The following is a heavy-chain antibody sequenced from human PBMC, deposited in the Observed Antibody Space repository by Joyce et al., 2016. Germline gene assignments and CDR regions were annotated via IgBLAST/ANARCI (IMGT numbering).Heavy chain of an antibody. CDR1: GFTFSSYS. V-gene: IGHV3-21*01. J-gene: IGHJ6*02. D-gene: IGHD6-19*01. CDR2: ISSSSNYI. CDR3: ARDKVPSSGWYPRQGYYYGMDV. Sequence: EVQLVESGGGLVKPGGSLRLSCAASGFTFSSYSMNWVRQAPGKGLEWVSSISSSSNYIYYADSVKGRLTISRDNAKNSLYLQMNSLRAEDTAVYYCARDKVPSSGWYPRQGYYYGMDVWGQGTTVTVSS.